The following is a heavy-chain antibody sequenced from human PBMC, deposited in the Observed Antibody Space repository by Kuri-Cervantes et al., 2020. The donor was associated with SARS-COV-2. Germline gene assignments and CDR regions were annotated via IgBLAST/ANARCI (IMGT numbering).Heavy chain of an antibody. CDR1: GGSISSSSYY. D-gene: IGHD3-10*01. CDR2: IYYSGST. J-gene: IGHJ4*02. CDR3: ARHGLRYYGSGSLTTFDY. Sequence: SETLSLTCTVSGGSISSSSYYWGWIRQPPGKGLEWIGSIYYSGSTYYNPSLKGRVTISVDTSKNQFSLKLSSVTAADTAVYYCARHGLRYYGSGSLTTFDYWGQGTLVTVSS. V-gene: IGHV4-39*01.